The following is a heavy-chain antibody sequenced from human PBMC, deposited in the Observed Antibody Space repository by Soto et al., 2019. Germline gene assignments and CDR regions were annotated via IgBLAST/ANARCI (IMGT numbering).Heavy chain of an antibody. D-gene: IGHD3-3*01. CDR1: GYTFTSYG. V-gene: IGHV1-18*01. CDR3: ARDSILRFPLDY. Sequence: ASVKVSCKASGYTFTSYGISWARQAPGQGLEWMGWISAYNGNTNYAQKLQGRVTMTTDTSTSTAYMELRSLRSDDTAVYYCARDSILRFPLDYWGQGIQVTVSS. J-gene: IGHJ4*02. CDR2: ISAYNGNT.